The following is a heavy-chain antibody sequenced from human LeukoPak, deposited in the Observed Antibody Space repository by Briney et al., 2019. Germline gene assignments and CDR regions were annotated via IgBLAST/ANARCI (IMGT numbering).Heavy chain of an antibody. Sequence: GGSLRLSCAASGSTFSSYWMSWVRQAPGKGLEWVANIKQDGSEKYYVDSVKGRFTISRDNAKNSLYLQMNSLRAEDTAVYYCARVVEVPAAQYYYYYYYMDVRGKGTTVTVSS. D-gene: IGHD2-2*01. CDR2: IKQDGSEK. J-gene: IGHJ6*03. CDR1: GSTFSSYW. CDR3: ARVVEVPAAQYYYYYYYMDV. V-gene: IGHV3-7*01.